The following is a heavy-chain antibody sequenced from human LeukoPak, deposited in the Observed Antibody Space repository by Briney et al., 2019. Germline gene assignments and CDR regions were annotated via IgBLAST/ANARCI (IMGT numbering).Heavy chain of an antibody. CDR3: ARERNDIVVVPAAKGKYYFDY. V-gene: IGHV4-4*07. D-gene: IGHD2-2*01. CDR2: IYTSGST. J-gene: IGHJ4*02. CDR1: GGSISSYY. Sequence: PSETLSLTCTVSGGSISSYYWSWIRQPAGKGLEWIGRIYTSGSTNYNPSLKSRVTMSVDTSKNQFSLKLSSVTAADTAVYYCARERNDIVVVPAAKGKYYFDYWGQGTLVTVSS.